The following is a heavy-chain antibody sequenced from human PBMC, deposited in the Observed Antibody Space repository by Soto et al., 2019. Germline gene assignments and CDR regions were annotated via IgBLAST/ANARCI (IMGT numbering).Heavy chain of an antibody. CDR2: IYWNDDK. CDR1: GFSVRTSGVG. J-gene: IGHJ5*02. Sequence: SGPTLVNPRQTRTLTYIFSGFSVRTSGVGVGWIRQPPGNALEWLGFIYWNDDKRYSPSLKSRLTITKDTSKNQVVLTMTNMDPVDTATYYCAKSGSSGWYGWFDPWGQGTLVTVSS. V-gene: IGHV2-5*01. D-gene: IGHD6-19*01. CDR3: AKSGSSGWYGWFDP.